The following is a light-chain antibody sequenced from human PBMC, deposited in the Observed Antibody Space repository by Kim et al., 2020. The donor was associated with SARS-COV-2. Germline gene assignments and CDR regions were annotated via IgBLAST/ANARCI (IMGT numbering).Light chain of an antibody. V-gene: IGLV6-57*02. Sequence: TVTISCTGSSGSIASNYVQWYQQRPCSAPTTVIYEDNQRPSGVPDRFSGSIDSSSNSASLTISGLKTEDEADYYCQSYDSSNHEVFGGGTQLTVL. CDR2: EDN. J-gene: IGLJ3*02. CDR3: QSYDSSNHEV. CDR1: SGSIASNY.